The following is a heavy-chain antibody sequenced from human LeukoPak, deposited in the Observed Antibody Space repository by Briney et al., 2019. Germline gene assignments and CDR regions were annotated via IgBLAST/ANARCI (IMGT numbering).Heavy chain of an antibody. CDR3: ASSPYGSGSYLGQLDY. Sequence: GGSLRLSCAASGFTFSSYSINWVRQAPGKGLEWVSSISSSSSYIYYADSVKGRFTISRDNAKNSLYLQMNSLRAEDTAVYYCASSPYGSGSYLGQLDYWGQGTLVTASS. CDR1: GFTFSSYS. J-gene: IGHJ4*02. V-gene: IGHV3-21*01. D-gene: IGHD3-10*01. CDR2: ISSSSSYI.